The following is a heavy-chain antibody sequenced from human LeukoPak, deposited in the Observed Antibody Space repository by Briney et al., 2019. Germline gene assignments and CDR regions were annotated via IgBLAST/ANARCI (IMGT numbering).Heavy chain of an antibody. V-gene: IGHV4-34*01. Sequence: SETLSLTCAVYGGSFSGYYWSWIRQPPGKGLEWIGEINHSGSTNYNPSLKSRVTISVDTSKNQFSLKLSSVTAADTAVYYCARRYCSSTSCYTGGWFDPWGQGTLVTVSS. CDR2: INHSGST. CDR1: GGSFSGYY. J-gene: IGHJ5*02. D-gene: IGHD2-2*02. CDR3: ARRYCSSTSCYTGGWFDP.